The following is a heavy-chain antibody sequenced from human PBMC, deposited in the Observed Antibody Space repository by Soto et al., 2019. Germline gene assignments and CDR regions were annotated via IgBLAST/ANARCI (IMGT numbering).Heavy chain of an antibody. D-gene: IGHD2-15*01. CDR2: ISTYNGNT. J-gene: IGHJ6*02. CDR3: ARVGGQSYYAMDV. Sequence: GASVKVSFKTSGYTFTSYGITWVRQAPGQGLEWMGWISTYNGNTNYAQKLQDRVTMTTDTSTSTAYMELWSLRSDDTAVYYCARVGGQSYYAMDVWGQGTTVTVSS. V-gene: IGHV1-18*01. CDR1: GYTFTSYG.